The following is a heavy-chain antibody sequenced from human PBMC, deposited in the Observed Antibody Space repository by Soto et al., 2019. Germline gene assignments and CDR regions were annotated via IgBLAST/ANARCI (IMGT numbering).Heavy chain of an antibody. V-gene: IGHV3-30*18. J-gene: IGHJ6*01. D-gene: IGHD2-8*02. CDR3: AKDLDVVFMVTSTRGVYV. CDR1: GFTFDNYG. CDR2: ISYDGSKK. Sequence: QVQLVESGGGVVQPGRSLRLSCAASGFTFDNYGLHWVRQAPGKGLAGVAVISYDGSKKFYADSVTGPFTISRGNSKNTLNLQMNTLRVEDTAVYYGAKDLDVVFMVTSTRGVYVLGQGTTVTVSS.